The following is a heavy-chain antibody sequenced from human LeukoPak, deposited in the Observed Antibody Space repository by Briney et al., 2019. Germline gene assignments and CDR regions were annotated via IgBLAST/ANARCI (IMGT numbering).Heavy chain of an antibody. V-gene: IGHV3-30*02. CDR3: ARDAHSSGWADWYFDL. CDR2: IRYDGSNK. CDR1: GFTFSSYG. J-gene: IGHJ2*01. Sequence: GGSLRLSCAASGFTFSSYGMHWVRQAPGKGLEWVAFIRYDGSNKYYTDSVKGRFSISRDNSKNTLYLQMNSLRAEDTAVYYCARDAHSSGWADWYFDLWGRGTLVTVSS. D-gene: IGHD6-19*01.